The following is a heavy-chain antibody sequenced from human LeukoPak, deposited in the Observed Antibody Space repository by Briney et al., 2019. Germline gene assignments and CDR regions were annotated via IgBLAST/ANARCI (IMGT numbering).Heavy chain of an antibody. CDR2: IYSGGST. CDR1: GFTFSSYS. J-gene: IGHJ4*02. D-gene: IGHD3-22*01. Sequence: GGSLRLSCAASGFTFSSYSMSWVRQAPGKGPEWVSVIYSGGSTYYADSVKGRFTISRDNSKNTLYLQMNSLRAEDTAVYYCARGYYYDSSGYYPYFDYWGQGTLVTVSS. CDR3: ARGYYYDSSGYYPYFDY. V-gene: IGHV3-53*01.